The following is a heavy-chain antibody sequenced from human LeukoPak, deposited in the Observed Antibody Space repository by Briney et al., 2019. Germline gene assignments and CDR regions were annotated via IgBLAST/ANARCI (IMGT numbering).Heavy chain of an antibody. J-gene: IGHJ5*02. Sequence: GGSLRLSCAASGFTFSSYGMHWVRQAPGKGLEWVAVISYDGSNKYYADSVKGRFTISRDSSKNTLYLQMNSLRAEDTAVYYCAKDGIAAAGTPFDPWGQGTLVTVSS. CDR1: GFTFSSYG. CDR2: ISYDGSNK. D-gene: IGHD6-13*01. CDR3: AKDGIAAAGTPFDP. V-gene: IGHV3-30*18.